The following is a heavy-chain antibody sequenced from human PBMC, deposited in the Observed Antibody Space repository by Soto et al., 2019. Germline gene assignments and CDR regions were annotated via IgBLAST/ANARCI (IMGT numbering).Heavy chain of an antibody. CDR3: ARDGPDYSEYFQH. CDR1: GLTFSSYA. V-gene: IGHV3-30-3*01. Sequence: PGGSLRLSCAASGLTFSSYAMHWVRQAPGKGLEWVAVISYDGSNKYYADSVKGRFTISRDNSKNTLYLQMNSLRAEDTAVYYCARDGPDYSEYFQHWGQGTLVTVSS. D-gene: IGHD5-12*01. CDR2: ISYDGSNK. J-gene: IGHJ1*01.